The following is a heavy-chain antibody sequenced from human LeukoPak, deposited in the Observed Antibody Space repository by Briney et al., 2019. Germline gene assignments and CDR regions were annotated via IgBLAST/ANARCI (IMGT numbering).Heavy chain of an antibody. J-gene: IGHJ4*02. Sequence: ASVKVSCKDSGYTFTVYYMHWVRQGPGEGREGMGWINPKSGGRNYTQKFQGWGTITRDTSISTAYMELSRLRSDDTAVYYCARDLGSGAYYFAYWGQGTLLTVSS. CDR3: ARDLGSGAYYFAY. V-gene: IGHV1-2*04. D-gene: IGHD6-19*01. CDR1: GYTFTVYY. CDR2: INPKSGGR.